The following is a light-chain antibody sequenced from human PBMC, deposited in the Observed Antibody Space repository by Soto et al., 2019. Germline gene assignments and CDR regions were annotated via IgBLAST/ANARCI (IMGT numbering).Light chain of an antibody. CDR2: AST. V-gene: IGLV1-40*01. J-gene: IGLJ3*02. CDR1: SSNIGAGFD. Sequence: QSVLTQPPSVSGAPGQRVTISCSGNSSNIGAGFDVHWYQQLPGAAPKLLIYASTNRPSGVPDRFSGSKSDTSASLAITGLQIDDEADYYCAAWDDSLRGHWAFGGGTKVTVL. CDR3: AAWDDSLRGHWA.